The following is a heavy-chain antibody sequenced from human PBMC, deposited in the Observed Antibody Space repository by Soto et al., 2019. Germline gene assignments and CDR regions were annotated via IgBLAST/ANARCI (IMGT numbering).Heavy chain of an antibody. D-gene: IGHD3-22*01. CDR1: GFTFSSYT. V-gene: IGHV3-23*01. CDR2: VSGRGADK. CDR3: AKGTYYYDSSGYYGY. J-gene: IGHJ4*02. Sequence: AGGSLRLSCAASGFTFSSYTMNWVRQAPGKGLEWVSGVSGRGADKFYADSVKGRFTIPRDNSKNTLYLQMNSLRAEDTAVYYCAKGTYYYDSSGYYGYWGQGTLVTVSS.